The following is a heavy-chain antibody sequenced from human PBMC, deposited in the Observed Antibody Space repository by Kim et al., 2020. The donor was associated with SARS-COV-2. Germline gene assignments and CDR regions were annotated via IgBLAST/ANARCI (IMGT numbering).Heavy chain of an antibody. V-gene: IGHV3-23*01. CDR2: ISYSGGST. CDR1: GFTFSNYA. CDR3: AKSWIRVGSAFYFEC. D-gene: IGHD2-15*01. J-gene: IGHJ4*02. Sequence: GGSLRLSCAASGFTFSNYAMNWVRLAPGTGLEWVSTISYSGGSTNYADSVKGRFTISRDNSKNTVFLQLNSLRVEDTAVYLCAKSWIRVGSAFYFECWGQRALVSVSA.